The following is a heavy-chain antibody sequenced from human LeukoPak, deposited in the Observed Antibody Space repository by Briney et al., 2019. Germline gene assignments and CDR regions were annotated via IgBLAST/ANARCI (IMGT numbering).Heavy chain of an antibody. CDR1: GGSITSSRHY. J-gene: IGHJ4*02. D-gene: IGHD5-18*01. V-gene: IGHV4-39*01. CDR2: IYNSGGS. Sequence: KPSETLSLPCIVSGGSITSSRHYWGWIRQPPGKGLEWIGSIYNSGGSYYNPSLKSRVIISVDTSKNQFSLNVRSVTAADTAAYYCVRQGGYSYGYVDYWGQGTLVTVSS. CDR3: VRQGGYSYGYVDY.